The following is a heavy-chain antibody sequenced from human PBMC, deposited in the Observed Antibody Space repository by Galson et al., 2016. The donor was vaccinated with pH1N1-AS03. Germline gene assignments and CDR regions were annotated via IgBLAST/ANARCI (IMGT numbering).Heavy chain of an antibody. D-gene: IGHD1-26*01. Sequence: SLRLSCAASGFIFSNHGMHWVRQAPGKGLEWVAVISYDGTNKFYADSVKGRFTISRDNSKNTLYLQMNSLRAEDTAVYYCAKDIIIVGASLTGGYFDYWGQGTLVTVSS. CDR2: ISYDGTNK. V-gene: IGHV3-30*18. CDR1: GFIFSNHG. J-gene: IGHJ4*02. CDR3: AKDIIIVGASLTGGYFDY.